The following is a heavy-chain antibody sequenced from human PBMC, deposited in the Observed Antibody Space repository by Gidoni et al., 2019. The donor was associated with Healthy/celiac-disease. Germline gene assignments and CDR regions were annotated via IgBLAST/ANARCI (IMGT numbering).Heavy chain of an antibody. J-gene: IGHJ2*01. V-gene: IGHV4-4*07. Sequence: QVQLQESGPGLVKPSETLSLTRTGSGGLSSSYCWSWIRQPAGKGLEWIGRIYTSGSTNYNPTLKSRVMMSVDTSKNQFSMKLSSVTAADTAVYYCARDPANCGASWYFDLWGRGTLVTVSS. CDR1: GGLSSSYC. D-gene: IGHD7-27*01. CDR3: ARDPANCGASWYFDL. CDR2: IYTSGST.